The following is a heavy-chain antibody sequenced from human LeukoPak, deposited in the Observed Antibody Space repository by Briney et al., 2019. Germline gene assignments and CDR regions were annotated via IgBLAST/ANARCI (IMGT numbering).Heavy chain of an antibody. V-gene: IGHV5-51*01. CDR1: GYSFTSYW. J-gene: IGHJ3*02. D-gene: IGHD3-10*01. CDR2: IYLGDSDA. CDR3: ARPAMVRGVIDAFDI. Sequence: GGSLKISCKGSGYSFTSYWIGWVRQMPGKGLEWMGIIYLGDSDARYSPSFQGQVTISADKSISTAYLQWSSLKASDTAMYYCARPAMVRGVIDAFDIWGQGTMVTVSS.